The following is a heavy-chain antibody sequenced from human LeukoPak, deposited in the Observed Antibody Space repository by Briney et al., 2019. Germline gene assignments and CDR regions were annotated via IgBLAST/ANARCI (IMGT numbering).Heavy chain of an antibody. CDR2: IIPIFGTA. J-gene: IGHJ4*02. V-gene: IGHV1-69*13. CDR1: GGTFSSYA. Sequence: SVKVSCKASGGTFSSYAISWVRQAPGQGLEWMGGIIPIFGTANYAQKFQGRVTITADESTSTAYMELSSLRSEDTAVYYCARDYYDSSGYYLCLYYWGQGTLVTVSS. CDR3: ARDYYDSSGYYLCLYY. D-gene: IGHD3-22*01.